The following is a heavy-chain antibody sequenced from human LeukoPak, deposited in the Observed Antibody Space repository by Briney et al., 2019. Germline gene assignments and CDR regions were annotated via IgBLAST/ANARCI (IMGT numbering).Heavy chain of an antibody. J-gene: IGHJ5*02. Sequence: GGSLRLSCAASGFTLSNYAMSWVRQAPGKGLEWVSAISGSGGSTYYADSVKGRFTISRDNSKNTLYLQMNSLRAEDTAVFYCARTYSSAWWGTNWFDPWGQGTLVTVSS. CDR2: ISGSGGST. D-gene: IGHD6-19*01. CDR3: ARTYSSAWWGTNWFDP. CDR1: GFTLSNYA. V-gene: IGHV3-23*01.